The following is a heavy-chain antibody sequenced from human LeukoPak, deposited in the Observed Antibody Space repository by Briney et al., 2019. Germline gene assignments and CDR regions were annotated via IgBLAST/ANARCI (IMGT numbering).Heavy chain of an antibody. J-gene: IGHJ6*02. CDR3: AREEGDYYGMDV. Sequence: ASVKVSCKASGYTFTSYYMHWVRQAPGQGLEWMGIINPSGGSTSYAQKFQGRATMTRDTSTSTVYMELSSLRSEDTAVYYCAREEGDYYGMDVWGQGTTVTVSS. CDR2: INPSGGST. V-gene: IGHV1-46*01. CDR1: GYTFTSYY.